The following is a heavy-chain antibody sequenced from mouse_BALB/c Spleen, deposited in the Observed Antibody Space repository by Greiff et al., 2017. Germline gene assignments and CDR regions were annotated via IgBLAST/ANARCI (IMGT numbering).Heavy chain of an antibody. CDR1: GFTFSSFG. J-gene: IGHJ4*01. Sequence: EVKLMESGGGLVQPGGSRKLSCAASGFTFSSFGMHWVRQSPEKGLEWVAYISSGSSSIYYADTVKGRFTISRDNPKNTLFLKMTSVRSEDTAMYYCAGGSQYAMDYWGQGTSVTVAA. CDR3: AGGSQYAMDY. V-gene: IGHV5-17*02. CDR2: ISSGSSSI.